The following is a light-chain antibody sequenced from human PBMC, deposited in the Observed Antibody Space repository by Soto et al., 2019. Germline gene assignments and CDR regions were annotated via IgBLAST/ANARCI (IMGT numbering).Light chain of an antibody. CDR3: QQYNSIGVT. Sequence: DIQMTQSPSTLSASVGDRVTITCRASHYISTWLAWYQQKPGEAPKLLIYKASTLQSGVPSRFSGSGSGTEFTLTISSLQPDDFATYYCQQYNSIGVTFGQGTRLEIK. CDR2: KAS. J-gene: IGKJ5*01. CDR1: HYISTW. V-gene: IGKV1-5*03.